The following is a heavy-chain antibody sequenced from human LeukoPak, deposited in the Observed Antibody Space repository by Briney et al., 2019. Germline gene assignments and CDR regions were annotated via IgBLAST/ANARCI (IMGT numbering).Heavy chain of an antibody. V-gene: IGHV3-33*01. CDR1: GFILNDYG. CDR3: ARDRHCVNGVCHSPPGMDV. CDR2: IWFDKNQ. Sequence: GGSLRLSCAASGFILNDYGMHWVRQAPGKGLEWVADIWFDKNQHFADSVKGRFAISRDNSENTVYLQINSLRAEDTAVYYCARDRHCVNGVCHSPPGMDVWGQGTTVTVSS. D-gene: IGHD2-8*01. J-gene: IGHJ6*02.